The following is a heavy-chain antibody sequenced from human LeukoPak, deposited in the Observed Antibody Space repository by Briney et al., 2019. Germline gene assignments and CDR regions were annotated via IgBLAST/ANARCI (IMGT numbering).Heavy chain of an antibody. CDR1: GGSISSYY. CDR2: IYYSGST. D-gene: IGHD2-15*01. V-gene: IGHV4-59*08. CDR3: ARRVLGYCSGGSCYDAFDI. Sequence: SETLSLTCTVSGGSISSYYWSWIRQPPGKGLEWIGYIYYSGSTNYNPSLKSRVTISVDTSKNQFSLKLSSVTAADTAVYYCARRVLGYCSGGSCYDAFDIWGQGTMVTVSS. J-gene: IGHJ3*02.